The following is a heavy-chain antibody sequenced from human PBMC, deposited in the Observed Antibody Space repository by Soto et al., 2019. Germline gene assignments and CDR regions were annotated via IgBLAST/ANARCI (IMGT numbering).Heavy chain of an antibody. D-gene: IGHD3-10*01. CDR3: ARETPWVMVRGVIIKGTHAFDI. CDR1: GFTFSSYS. J-gene: IGHJ3*02. V-gene: IGHV3-21*01. CDR2: ISSSSSYI. Sequence: PGGSLRLSCAASGFTFSSYSMNWVRQAPGKGLEWVSSISSSSSYIYYADSVKGRFTISRDNAKNSLYLQMNSLRAEDTAVYYCARETPWVMVRGVIIKGTHAFDIWGQGTMVTVSS.